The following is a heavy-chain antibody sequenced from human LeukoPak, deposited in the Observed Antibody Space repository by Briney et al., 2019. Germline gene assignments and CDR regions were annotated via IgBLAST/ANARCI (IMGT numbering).Heavy chain of an antibody. CDR1: GFTFSSYS. CDR2: ISSSSSYI. V-gene: IGHV3-21*01. J-gene: IGHJ4*02. CDR3: ARDQTVAGFDY. D-gene: IGHD6-19*01. Sequence: GGSLRLSCAASGFTFSSYSMNWVRQAPGKGLEWVSSISSSSSYIYYADTVKGRFTISRDNAKNSLYLQMNSLRAEDTAVYYCARDQTVAGFDYWGQGTLPTVSS.